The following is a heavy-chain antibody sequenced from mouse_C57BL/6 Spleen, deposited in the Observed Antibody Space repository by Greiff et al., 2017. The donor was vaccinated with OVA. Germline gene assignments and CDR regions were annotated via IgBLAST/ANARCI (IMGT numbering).Heavy chain of an antibody. J-gene: IGHJ4*01. V-gene: IGHV3-6*01. CDR3: AREGKLGGYAMDY. CDR2: ISYDGSN. D-gene: IGHD4-1*01. Sequence: EVKLQESGPGLVKPSQSLSLTCSVTGYSITSGYYWNWIRQFPGNKLEWMGYISYDGSNNYNPSLKNRISITRDTSKNQFFLKLNSVTTEDTATYYCAREGKLGGYAMDYWGQGTSVTVSS. CDR1: GYSITSGYY.